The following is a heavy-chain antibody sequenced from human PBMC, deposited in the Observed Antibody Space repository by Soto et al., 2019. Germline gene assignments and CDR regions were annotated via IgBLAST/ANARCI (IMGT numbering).Heavy chain of an antibody. V-gene: IGHV3-7*01. CDR3: ARETV. D-gene: IGHD1-1*01. J-gene: IGHJ4*02. CDR2: IKQDGSEK. Sequence: GSLRLSCAASRFTFSSYWMSWVRQAPGKGLEWVANIKQDGSEKYYVDSVKGRFTISRDNAKNSLYLQMNSLRAEDTAVYYCARETVWGQGTLVTVSS. CDR1: RFTFSSYW.